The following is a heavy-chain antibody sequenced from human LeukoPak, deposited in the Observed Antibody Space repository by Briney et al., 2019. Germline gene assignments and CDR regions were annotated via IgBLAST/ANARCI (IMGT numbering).Heavy chain of an antibody. Sequence: GGSLRLSCAASEFSFSSYVMYWVRQAPGKGLEWVSAISGSGGSTYYADSVKGRFTISRDNSKNTLYLQMNSLRAEDTAVYYCAKDGYSYGPNRNWFDPWGQGTLVTVSS. CDR3: AKDGYSYGPNRNWFDP. CDR1: EFSFSSYV. V-gene: IGHV3-23*01. J-gene: IGHJ5*02. D-gene: IGHD5-18*01. CDR2: ISGSGGST.